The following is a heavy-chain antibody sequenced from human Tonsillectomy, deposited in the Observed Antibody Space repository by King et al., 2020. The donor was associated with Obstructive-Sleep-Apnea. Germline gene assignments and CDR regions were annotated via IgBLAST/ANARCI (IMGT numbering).Heavy chain of an antibody. CDR3: ARQDTYSSGQYYFDY. J-gene: IGHJ4*02. D-gene: IGHD6-19*01. V-gene: IGHV5-10-1*03. Sequence: QLVQSGAEVKKPGESLRISCKGSGYSFTNYWINWVRPMPGKGLEWMGRIDPIASYTNFSPSFQSHVTISADRSISTVYLQWSGLNASDTAMYYCARQDTYSSGQYYFDYWGQGTLVTVSS. CDR1: GYSFTNYW. CDR2: IDPIASYT.